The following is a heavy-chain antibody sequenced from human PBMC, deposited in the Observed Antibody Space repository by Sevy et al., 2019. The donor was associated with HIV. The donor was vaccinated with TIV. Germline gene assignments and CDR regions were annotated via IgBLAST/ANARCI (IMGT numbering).Heavy chain of an antibody. CDR2: INAISSNI. Sequence: GGSLRLSCAASGFTFSSYAMNWVRQAPGKGLEWVSSINAISSNIYYADSVKGRFTISRDNAVNSLYLQMNSVRAEDTAVYYCARDLCSGGNAVYGYWGQGTLVTVSS. CDR3: ARDLCSGGNAVYGY. J-gene: IGHJ4*02. D-gene: IGHD2-15*01. CDR1: GFTFSSYA. V-gene: IGHV3-21*01.